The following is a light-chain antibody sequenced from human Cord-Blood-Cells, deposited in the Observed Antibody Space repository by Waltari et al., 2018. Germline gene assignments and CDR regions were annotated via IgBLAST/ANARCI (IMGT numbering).Light chain of an antibody. V-gene: IGKV1D-8*01. J-gene: IGKJ1*01. CDR1: QGISRY. CDR2: AAS. CDR3: QQYYSFPPT. Sequence: VIWMTQSPSLLSASTGDRVTTSCRMSQGISRYLAWYQQKPGNAPELLIYAASTLQSGVPSRFSGSGSGTDFTLTISCLQSEDFATYYCQQYYSFPPTFGQGTKVEIK.